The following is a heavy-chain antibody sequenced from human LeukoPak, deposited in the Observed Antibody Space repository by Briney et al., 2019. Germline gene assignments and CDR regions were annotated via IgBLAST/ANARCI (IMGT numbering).Heavy chain of an antibody. J-gene: IGHJ4*02. CDR1: GFTFSIYE. V-gene: IGHV3-30*02. D-gene: IGHD6-13*01. CDR2: IRYDGGIK. CDR3: TKLAAASPDY. Sequence: GGSLRLSCAVSGFTFSIYEMHWVRQAPGKGLEWVAFIRYDGGIKYYADSVKGRFTISKDNSENTVSLQMNSLRPEDTAVYYCTKLAAASPDYWGQGTLVTVSS.